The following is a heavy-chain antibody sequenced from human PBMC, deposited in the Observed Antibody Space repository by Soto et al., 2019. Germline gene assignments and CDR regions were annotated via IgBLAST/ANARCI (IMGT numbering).Heavy chain of an antibody. CDR2: ISFDGNNI. D-gene: IGHD2-2*01. CDR1: VYNLSLYA. Sequence: GGNLRLSCASYVYNLSLYAMHWVRYTPGKGLEGVAVISFDGNNIYYADTVRGRFPFYSVGSSSMLYQQKNYLKLEESAIYYCARVGCSSLRRASQIYLWDQGTLVTLSS. CDR3: ARVGCSSLRRASQIYL. J-gene: IGHJ5*02. V-gene: IGHV3-30-3*01.